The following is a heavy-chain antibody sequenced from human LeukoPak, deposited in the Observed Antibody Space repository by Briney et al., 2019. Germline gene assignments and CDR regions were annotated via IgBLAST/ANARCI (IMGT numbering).Heavy chain of an antibody. J-gene: IGHJ5*02. D-gene: IGHD2-2*01. CDR2: INDSGDST. CDR1: GFTFSSYA. CDR3: ATAYCSITSCPT. Sequence: GGSLRLSCAASGFTFSSYAMSWVRQAPGKGLEWVSSINDSGDSTYYADSVKGRFTISRDNSKNTLYLLMNNLRAEDTAIFYCATAYCSITSCPTWGQGTLVTVSS. V-gene: IGHV3-23*01.